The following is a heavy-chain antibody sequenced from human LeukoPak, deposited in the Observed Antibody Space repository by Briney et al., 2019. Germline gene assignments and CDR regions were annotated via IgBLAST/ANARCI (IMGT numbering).Heavy chain of an antibody. CDR2: ISYDGSNK. CDR1: GFTFSSYG. D-gene: IGHD3-3*01. Sequence: PGGSLRLSCAASGFTFSSYGMHWVRQAPGKGLEWVAVISYDGSNKYYADSVKGRFTISRDNSKNTLYLQMNSLRAGDTAVYYCAKERSYDFWSGYSNYYYYYGMDVWGQGTTVTVSS. J-gene: IGHJ6*02. V-gene: IGHV3-30*18. CDR3: AKERSYDFWSGYSNYYYYYGMDV.